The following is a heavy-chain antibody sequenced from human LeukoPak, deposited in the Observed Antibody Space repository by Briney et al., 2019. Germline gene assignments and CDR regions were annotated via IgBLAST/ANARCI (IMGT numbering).Heavy chain of an antibody. CDR2: INGGGVNT. CDR3: AKDRGKSMATFDY. D-gene: IGHD2/OR15-2a*01. Sequence: GGSLRLSCAASGFTFSSYAMSWVRQAPGKGLEWVSTINGGGVNTHYADSVGGRFTISRDNSKNTLYLQMNSLRAEDTAVYYCAKDRGKSMATFDYWGQGTLVTVSS. CDR1: GFTFSSYA. J-gene: IGHJ4*02. V-gene: IGHV3-23*01.